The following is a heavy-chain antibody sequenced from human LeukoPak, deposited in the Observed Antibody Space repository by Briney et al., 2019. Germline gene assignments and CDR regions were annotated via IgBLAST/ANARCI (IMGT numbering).Heavy chain of an antibody. J-gene: IGHJ3*02. Sequence: SETLSLTCTVSGGSISSYYWSWIRQPPGKGLEWIGYIYYSGSTNYNPSLKSRVTISVVTSKNQFSLKLSSVTAADAAVYYCARESNYYDSSGYYQIDAFDIWGQGTMVTVSS. D-gene: IGHD3-22*01. V-gene: IGHV4-59*01. CDR2: IYYSGST. CDR1: GGSISSYY. CDR3: ARESNYYDSSGYYQIDAFDI.